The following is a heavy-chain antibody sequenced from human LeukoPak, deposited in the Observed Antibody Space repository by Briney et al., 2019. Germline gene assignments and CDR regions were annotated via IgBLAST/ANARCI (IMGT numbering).Heavy chain of an antibody. Sequence: SVKVSCKASGGTFSSYAISWVRQAPGQGLEWMGGIIPILGIANYAQKFQGRVTITADKSASTAYMELSSLRSEDTAVYYCARDRGYSYGSLGFCDYWGQGTLVTVSS. CDR3: ARDRGYSYGSLGFCDY. CDR1: GGTFSSYA. V-gene: IGHV1-69*04. J-gene: IGHJ4*02. D-gene: IGHD5-18*01. CDR2: IIPILGIA.